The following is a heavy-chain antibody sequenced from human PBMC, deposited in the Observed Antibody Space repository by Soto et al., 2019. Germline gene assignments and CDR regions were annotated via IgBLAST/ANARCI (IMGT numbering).Heavy chain of an antibody. J-gene: IGHJ4*02. CDR1: GFALSDFA. Sequence: QVQLVESGGGVVQPGRSLTLSCAASGFALSDFAMHWVRQAPGKGLEWVAVLSSDESTQYYVDSVKGRFTISRDTSKNTLYLQMNDLKNDDTAVYYCARGRKDSSGWYFDYWGQGTLVAVSS. CDR2: LSSDESTQ. CDR3: ARGRKDSSGWYFDY. D-gene: IGHD6-19*01. V-gene: IGHV3-30-3*01.